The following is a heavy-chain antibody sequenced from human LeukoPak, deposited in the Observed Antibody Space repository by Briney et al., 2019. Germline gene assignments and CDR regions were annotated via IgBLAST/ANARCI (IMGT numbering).Heavy chain of an antibody. CDR2: FDPEDGET. Sequence: ASVKVSCKVSGYTLTELSMHWVRQAPGKGLEWMGGFDPEDGETIYAQKFQGRVTMTEDTSTDTAYMELSSLRSEDTAVYYCATDLFGESDFDYWGQGTLVTVSS. V-gene: IGHV1-24*01. CDR3: ATDLFGESDFDY. CDR1: GYTLTELS. D-gene: IGHD3-10*01. J-gene: IGHJ4*02.